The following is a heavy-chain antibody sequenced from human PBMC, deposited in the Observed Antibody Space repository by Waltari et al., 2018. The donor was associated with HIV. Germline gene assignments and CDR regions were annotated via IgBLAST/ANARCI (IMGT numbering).Heavy chain of an antibody. V-gene: IGHV4-34*02. CDR3: ARGSGLTLIPVVTVASFFDF. J-gene: IGHJ4*02. D-gene: IGHD3-22*01. CDR2: ITHSGKT. Sequence: QVQLTQWGTEFLKAPDTLSLTCAVYGGSFSDYYWTWIRQPSRTGLKRIAQITHSGKTNCNPSLRSRVTVSVDTSKNQVSLNLTSVTAADTAVYYCARGSGLTLIPVVTVASFFDFWGQGNLVTVSS. CDR1: GGSFSDYY.